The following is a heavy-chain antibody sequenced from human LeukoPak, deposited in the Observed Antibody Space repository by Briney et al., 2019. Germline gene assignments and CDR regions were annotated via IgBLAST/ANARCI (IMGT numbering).Heavy chain of an antibody. Sequence: GGSLRLSCAASGFTFDDYGMSWVRQAPGKGLEWVSGINWNGGSTGYADSVKGRFTISRDNAKNSLYLQMNSLSVEDTALYHCVRDEYCSSATCPMDVWGKGTTVTVSS. CDR2: INWNGGST. J-gene: IGHJ6*04. CDR1: GFTFDDYG. V-gene: IGHV3-20*01. D-gene: IGHD2-2*01. CDR3: VRDEYCSSATCPMDV.